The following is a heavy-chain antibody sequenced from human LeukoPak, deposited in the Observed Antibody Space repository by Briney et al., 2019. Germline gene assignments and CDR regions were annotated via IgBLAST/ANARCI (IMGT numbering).Heavy chain of an antibody. J-gene: IGHJ6*03. CDR1: GGTFSSYA. D-gene: IGHD6-13*01. V-gene: IGHV1-69*05. Sequence: ASVKVSCKASGGTFSSYAISWVRQAPGQGLEWMGGIIPIFGTANYAQKFQGRVTITTDESTSTAYMELSSLRSEDTAVYYCARFLAAAGTRRYYYYYYMDVWGKGTTVTVSS. CDR3: ARFLAAAGTRRYYYYYYMDV. CDR2: IIPIFGTA.